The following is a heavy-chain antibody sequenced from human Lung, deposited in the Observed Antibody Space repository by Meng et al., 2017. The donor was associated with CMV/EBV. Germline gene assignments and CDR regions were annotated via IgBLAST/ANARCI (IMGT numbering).Heavy chain of an antibody. V-gene: IGHV1-69*05. CDR1: GCTFSSYT. CDR3: ATSTTGTTPYYNYYGMDV. J-gene: IGHJ6*02. D-gene: IGHD1-1*01. CDR2: IIPIFGTA. Sequence: SVKVSCKASGCTFSSYTISWVRQAPGQGLEWMGGIIPIFGTANYAQKFQGRVTITTDKSTSTAYMELSSLRTEDTAVYYCATSTTGTTPYYNYYGMDVWGQGTXVTVSS.